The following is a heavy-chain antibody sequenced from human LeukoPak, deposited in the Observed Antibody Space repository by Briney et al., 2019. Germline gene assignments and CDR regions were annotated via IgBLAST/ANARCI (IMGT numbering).Heavy chain of an antibody. CDR2: IFNSGIT. D-gene: IGHD5-24*01. CDR3: ARVGADGYNFDY. CDR1: GGSISSYY. J-gene: IGHJ4*02. V-gene: IGHV4-59*01. Sequence: KPSETLSLTCTVSGGSISSYYWSWIRQPPGKGREWIGYIFNSGITNYNPSLKSRVTISVDTSKNQISLKLTSVTAADTAVYYCARVGADGYNFDYWGQGTLVTVSS.